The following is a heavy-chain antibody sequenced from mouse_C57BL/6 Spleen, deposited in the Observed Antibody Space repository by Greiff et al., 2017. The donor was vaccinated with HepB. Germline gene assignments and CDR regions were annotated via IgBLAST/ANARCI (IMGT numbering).Heavy chain of an antibody. CDR3: ARRGRSGYDFDY. J-gene: IGHJ2*01. D-gene: IGHD3-2*02. CDR2: INPYNGGT. Sequence: VQLQQSGPVLVKPGASVKMSCKASGYTFTDYYMNWVKQSHGKSLEWIGVINPYNGGTSYNQKFKGKATLTVDKSSSTAYMELNSLTSEDSAVYYCARRGRSGYDFDYWGQGTTLTVSS. V-gene: IGHV1-19*01. CDR1: GYTFTDYY.